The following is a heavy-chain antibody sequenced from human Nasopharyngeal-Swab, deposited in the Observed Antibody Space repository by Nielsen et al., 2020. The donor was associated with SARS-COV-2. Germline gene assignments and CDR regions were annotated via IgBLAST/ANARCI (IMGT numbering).Heavy chain of an antibody. V-gene: IGHV3-11*01. Sequence: GESLKISCAASGFTFSDYYMSWIRQAPGKGLEWVSYISSSGSTIYYADSVKGRFTISRDNAKNSLYLQMNSLRAEDTAVYYCARDRYSRSPRYYYGIGGWGQRTTVPVSS. J-gene: IGHJ6*02. CDR2: ISSSGSTI. D-gene: IGHD6-13*01. CDR3: ARDRYSRSPRYYYGIGG. CDR1: GFTFSDYY.